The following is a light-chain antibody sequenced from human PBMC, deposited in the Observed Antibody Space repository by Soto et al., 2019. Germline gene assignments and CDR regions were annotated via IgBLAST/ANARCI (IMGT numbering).Light chain of an antibody. J-gene: IGLJ1*01. CDR3: QSYDDSLSVHYV. CDR2: GNT. V-gene: IGLV1-40*01. CDR1: SSNIGSTYD. Sequence: QSVLTQPPSVSGAPGQRVTISCTGSSSNIGSTYDVQWYQQLPGTAPKLLIHGNTDRPSGVPDRFSGSKSGTSASLAITGLQADDEADYYCQSYDDSLSVHYVFGTGTKGTVL.